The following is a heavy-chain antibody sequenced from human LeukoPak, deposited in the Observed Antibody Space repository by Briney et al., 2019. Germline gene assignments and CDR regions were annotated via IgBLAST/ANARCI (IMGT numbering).Heavy chain of an antibody. Sequence: GGSLRLSCTASGFTFSSYAMSWVRQAPGKGLEWVSAISGSGGSTYYADSVKGRFTISRDNSKNTLYLQMNSLRAEDTAVYYCAKDRARPAAGFMDVWGKGTTVTVSS. CDR3: AKDRARPAAGFMDV. D-gene: IGHD6-13*01. J-gene: IGHJ6*03. CDR2: ISGSGGST. V-gene: IGHV3-23*01. CDR1: GFTFSSYA.